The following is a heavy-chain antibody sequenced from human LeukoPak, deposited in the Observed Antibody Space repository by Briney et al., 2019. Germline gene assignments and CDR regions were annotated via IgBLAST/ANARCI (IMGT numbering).Heavy chain of an antibody. CDR3: ARSQDYDILTGQFYYYGMDV. D-gene: IGHD3-9*01. V-gene: IGHV3-66*01. CDR1: GFIVSYNY. Sequence: TGGSLRLSCADSGFIVSYNYMSWVRQAPGKGLGWVSIIFSGGSTYYADSVKGRFPISRDNSKNSLYPQMNSLSAEDTAVYSCARSQDYDILTGQFYYYGMDVWGQGTTVTVSS. CDR2: IFSGGST. J-gene: IGHJ6*02.